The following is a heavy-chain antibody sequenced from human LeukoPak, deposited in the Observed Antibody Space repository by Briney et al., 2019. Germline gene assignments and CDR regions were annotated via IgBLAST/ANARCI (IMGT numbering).Heavy chain of an antibody. CDR3: ARGCGGNCYGWLDP. Sequence: PGRSLRLSCAASGFTFSSYGMHWVRQAPGKGLEWVAVIWYDGSNKYYADSVKGRFTISRDNSKNTLYLQMDSLRVEDTAVYYCARGCGGNCYGWLDPWGQGTLVTVSS. CDR2: IWYDGSNK. J-gene: IGHJ5*02. CDR1: GFTFSSYG. V-gene: IGHV3-33*01. D-gene: IGHD2-21*02.